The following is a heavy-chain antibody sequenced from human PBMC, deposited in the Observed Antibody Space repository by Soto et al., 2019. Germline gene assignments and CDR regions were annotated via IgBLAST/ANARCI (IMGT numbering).Heavy chain of an antibody. CDR2: IYYSGST. V-gene: IGHV4-31*03. J-gene: IGHJ4*02. CDR3: ARTNITMVRGVTLFPFDY. Sequence: SETLSLTCTVSGGSISSGGYYWSWIRQHPGKGLEWIGYIYYSGSTYYNPSLKSRVTISVDTSKNQFSLKLSSVTAADTAVYYCARTNITMVRGVTLFPFDYWGQGTLVTVS. CDR1: GGSISSGGYY. D-gene: IGHD3-10*01.